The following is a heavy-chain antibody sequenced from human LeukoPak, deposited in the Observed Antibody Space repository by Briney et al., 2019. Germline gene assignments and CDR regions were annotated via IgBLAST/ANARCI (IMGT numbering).Heavy chain of an antibody. J-gene: IGHJ4*02. CDR3: ARGVSGSLDY. D-gene: IGHD1-26*01. CDR1: GGSVSSGNYY. Sequence: PSETLSLTCTVSGGSVSSGNYYWSWIRQPPGKGLEWIGYIYYSGSTNYNPSLKSRVTISVDTSKNQFSLKLSSVTAADTAVYYCARGVSGSLDYWGQGTLVTVSS. V-gene: IGHV4-61*01. CDR2: IYYSGST.